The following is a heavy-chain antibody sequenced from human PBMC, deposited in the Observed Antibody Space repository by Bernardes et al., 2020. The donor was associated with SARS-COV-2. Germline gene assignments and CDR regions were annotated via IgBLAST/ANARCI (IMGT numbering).Heavy chain of an antibody. D-gene: IGHD5-18*01. CDR1: GDSIRSGGYY. V-gene: IGHV4-31*03. J-gene: IGHJ5*02. CDR2: IYYSGST. Sequence: SEPLSLTCTVSGDSIRSGGYYWSWLRQHPGKGLEWIGYIYYSGSTHYNPSLKSRLTIAVDTSKNQFYLKLRSVTAADTAMYYCARGTWIELWLGGNWFDPWGQGTLVTVSS. CDR3: ARGTWIELWLGGNWFDP.